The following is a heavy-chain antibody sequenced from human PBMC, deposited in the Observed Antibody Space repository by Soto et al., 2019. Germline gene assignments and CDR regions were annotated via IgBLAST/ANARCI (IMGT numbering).Heavy chain of an antibody. J-gene: IGHJ4*02. CDR2: IYYSGST. V-gene: IGHV4-31*03. CDR3: ARDRSSGVLDY. Sequence: QVQLQESGPGLVKPSQTLSLTCTLSGGSISSGGYYWSWIRQHPGKGLEWIAYIYYSGSTYYNPSLKSRVTISVDTSKNQFSLKLSSVTAADTAVYYCARDRSSGVLDYWGQGTLVTVSS. D-gene: IGHD2-15*01. CDR1: GGSISSGGYY.